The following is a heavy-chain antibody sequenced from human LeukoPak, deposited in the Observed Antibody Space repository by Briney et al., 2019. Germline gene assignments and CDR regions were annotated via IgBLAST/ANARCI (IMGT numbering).Heavy chain of an antibody. Sequence: GGSLRLSCAASGFTFSSFPMTWVRQAPGKGLEWVSAIGGRGGSTYYADSLEGRFTIARDNSKDMVYLQMNGLKVEDTAIYYCGKEGGAWGQGTKVTVSS. V-gene: IGHV3-23*01. J-gene: IGHJ5*02. CDR3: GKEGGA. CDR2: IGGRGGST. CDR1: GFTFSSFP. D-gene: IGHD3-16*01.